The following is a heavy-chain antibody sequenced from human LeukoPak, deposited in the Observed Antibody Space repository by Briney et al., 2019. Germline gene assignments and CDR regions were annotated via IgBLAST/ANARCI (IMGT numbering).Heavy chain of an antibody. V-gene: IGHV4-59*01. CDR3: ARAKGDY. CDR2: IYYSGST. Sequence: SETLSLICTVSGGSISSYYWSWIRQPPGKGLEWIGYIYYSGSTNYNPSLKSRVTISVDTSKNQFSLKLSSVTAADTAAYYCARAKGDYWGQGTLVTVSS. CDR1: GGSISSYY. J-gene: IGHJ4*02.